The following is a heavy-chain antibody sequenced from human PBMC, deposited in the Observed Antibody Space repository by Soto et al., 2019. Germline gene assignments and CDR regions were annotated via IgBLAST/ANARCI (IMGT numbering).Heavy chain of an antibody. CDR2: ISYDGSNK. CDR1: GFTFSSYA. CDR3: ARDTVYDSSGISFGQ. Sequence: GGSLRLSCAASGFTFSSYAMHWVRQAPGKGLEWVAVISYDGSNKYYADSVKGRFTISRDNSKNTLYLQMNSLRAEDTAVYYCARDTVYDSSGISFGQGGQGTLVTVSS. D-gene: IGHD3-22*01. V-gene: IGHV3-30-3*01. J-gene: IGHJ4*02.